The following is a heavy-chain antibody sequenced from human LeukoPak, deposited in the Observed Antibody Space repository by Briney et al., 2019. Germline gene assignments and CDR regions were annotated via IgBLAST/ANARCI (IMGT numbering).Heavy chain of an antibody. CDR1: GGSISNLY. CDR3: ARTTEAHSWRTRYYDYYMDV. CDR2: IYYSGST. D-gene: IGHD6-13*01. Sequence: SETLSLTCSVSGGSISNLYLSWIRQPPGKGLEWIGYIYYSGSTNYNPSLKSRVTISVDTSKNQFSLKLSSVTAADTAVYYCARTTEAHSWRTRYYDYYMDVWGKGTTVTVSS. J-gene: IGHJ6*03. V-gene: IGHV4-59*01.